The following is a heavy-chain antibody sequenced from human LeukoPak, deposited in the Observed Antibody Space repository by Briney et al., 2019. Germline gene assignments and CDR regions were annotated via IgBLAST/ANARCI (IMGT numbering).Heavy chain of an antibody. V-gene: IGHV4-59*01. Sequence: SETLSLTCPVSCASISNYYWSWIRQPPGKGLEWIGSMYYSGSANYNPSLKSRVTMSVDTSKDQFSLKLTSVTAADAAVYYCARTSLAAVLDYWGQGTLVTVSS. CDR2: MYYSGSA. J-gene: IGHJ4*02. CDR3: ARTSLAAVLDY. CDR1: CASISNYY. D-gene: IGHD6-13*01.